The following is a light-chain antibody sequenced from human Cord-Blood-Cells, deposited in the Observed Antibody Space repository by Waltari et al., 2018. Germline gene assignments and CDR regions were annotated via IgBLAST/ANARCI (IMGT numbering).Light chain of an antibody. CDR2: WAS. Sequence: DIVMTQSPDSLAVSLGERATLNCNSSQSVLYSSNNKDYLAWYQQKPGQPPKLLIYWASTRESGVPDRFSGSGSGTDFTLTISSLQAEDVAVYYCQQYYSTPHTFGQGTKLEIK. CDR1: QSVLYSSNNKDY. CDR3: QQYYSTPHT. J-gene: IGKJ2*01. V-gene: IGKV4-1*01.